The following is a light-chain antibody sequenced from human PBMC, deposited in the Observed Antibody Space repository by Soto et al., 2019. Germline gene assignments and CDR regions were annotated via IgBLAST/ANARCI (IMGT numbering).Light chain of an antibody. CDR1: QSISSY. V-gene: IGKV1-39*01. CDR2: TAS. Sequence: DIQMTQSPSSLSASVGDRVTLTCRASQSISSYLNWYQQTPGKAPKLLIYTASSLQIGVPSRFSGSGSGTDFTLTISSLQPEDFATYYCQQSFSAPPWTFGQGTKVEIK. CDR3: QQSFSAPPWT. J-gene: IGKJ1*01.